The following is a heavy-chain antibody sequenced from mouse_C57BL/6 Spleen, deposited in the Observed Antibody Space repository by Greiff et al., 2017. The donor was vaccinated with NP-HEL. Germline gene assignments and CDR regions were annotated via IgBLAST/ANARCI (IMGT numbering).Heavy chain of an antibody. D-gene: IGHD2-1*01. CDR1: GYTFTSYW. CDR2: INPSNGGT. J-gene: IGHJ3*01. CDR3: ARSRGNYEGFAY. Sequence: PLTELVKPGASVKLSCKASGYTFTSYWMHWVKQRPGQGLEWIGNINPSNGGTNYNEKFKSKATLTVDKSSSTAYMQLSSLTSEDSAVYYCARSRGNYEGFAYWGQGTLVTVSA. V-gene: IGHV1-53*01.